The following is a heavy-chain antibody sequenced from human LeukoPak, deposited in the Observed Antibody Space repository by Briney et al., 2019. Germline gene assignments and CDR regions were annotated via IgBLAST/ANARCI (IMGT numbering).Heavy chain of an antibody. Sequence: PGGSLRLSCAASGFTFSSYAMHWVRQAPGKGLEWVAVISYDGSNKYYADSVKGRFTISRDNSKNTLYLQMNSLRAEDTAVYYCARTGDDSSGYQGPFDYWGQGTLVTVSS. D-gene: IGHD3-22*01. J-gene: IGHJ4*02. CDR2: ISYDGSNK. CDR1: GFTFSSYA. CDR3: ARTGDDSSGYQGPFDY. V-gene: IGHV3-30*04.